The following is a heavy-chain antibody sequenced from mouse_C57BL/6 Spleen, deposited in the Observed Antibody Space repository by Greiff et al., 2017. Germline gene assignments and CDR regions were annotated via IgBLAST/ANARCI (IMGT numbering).Heavy chain of an antibody. CDR2: IYPSDSET. CDR3: ARCNWDVGYFDY. CDR1: GYTFTSYW. J-gene: IGHJ2*01. D-gene: IGHD4-1*01. Sequence: VQLQQSGAELVRPGSSVKLSCKASGYTFTSYWMDWVKQRPGQGLEWIGNIYPSDSETHYNQKFKDKATLTVDKSSSTAYMQLSSLTSEDSAVYYCARCNWDVGYFDYWGQGTTLPVSS. V-gene: IGHV1-61*01.